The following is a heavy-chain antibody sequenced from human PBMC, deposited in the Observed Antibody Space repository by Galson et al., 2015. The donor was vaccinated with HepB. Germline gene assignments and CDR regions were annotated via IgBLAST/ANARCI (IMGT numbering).Heavy chain of an antibody. CDR1: GFTFSSYA. V-gene: IGHV3-64D*06. J-gene: IGHJ4*02. CDR2: ISSNGGST. CDR3: VKGYLVLRSGWTYYFDY. Sequence: SLRLSCAASGFTFSSYAMHWVRQAPGKGLEYVSAISSNGGSTYYADSVKGRFTISRDNSKNTLYLQMSSLRAEDTAVYYCVKGYLVLRSGWTYYFDYWGQGTLVTVSS. D-gene: IGHD6-19*01.